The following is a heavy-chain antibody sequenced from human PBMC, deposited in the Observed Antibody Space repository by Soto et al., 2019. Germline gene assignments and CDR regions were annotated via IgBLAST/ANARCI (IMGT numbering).Heavy chain of an antibody. D-gene: IGHD6-6*01. Sequence: SETLSLTCTVSGASFSSGYYWSWIRQPPGKGLEWIGEINHSGSTNYNPSLKSRVTISVDTSKNQFSLKLSSVTAADTAVYYCARGATLAAQYYYYYYMDVWGKGTTVTVSS. V-gene: IGHV4-34*01. J-gene: IGHJ6*03. CDR2: INHSGST. CDR3: ARGATLAAQYYYYYYMDV. CDR1: GASFSSGYY.